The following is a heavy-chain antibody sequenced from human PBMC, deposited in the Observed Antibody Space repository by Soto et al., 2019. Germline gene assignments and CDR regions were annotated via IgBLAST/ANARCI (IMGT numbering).Heavy chain of an antibody. J-gene: IGHJ4*02. Sequence: GGSLRLSCAASGFTFSSYAMHWVRQAPGKGLEWVAVISYDGSNKYYADSVKGRFTISRDNSKNTLYLQMNSLRAEDTAVYYCARDHDSSGYNTFPNDYWGQGTLVTVSS. CDR1: GFTFSSYA. CDR2: ISYDGSNK. D-gene: IGHD3-22*01. V-gene: IGHV3-30-3*01. CDR3: ARDHDSSGYNTFPNDY.